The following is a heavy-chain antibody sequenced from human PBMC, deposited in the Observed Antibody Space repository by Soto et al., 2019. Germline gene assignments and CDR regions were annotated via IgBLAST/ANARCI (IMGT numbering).Heavy chain of an antibody. Sequence: EVQLLESGGGLVQPGGSLRLSCAASGFTFSSYAMSWVRQAPGKGLEWVSAISGSGGSTYYADSVKGRFTISRDNSKNTLYLQMNSLRSEDTAVYYCAPYGSGSYYYFDYWGQGTLVTVSS. J-gene: IGHJ4*02. V-gene: IGHV3-23*01. D-gene: IGHD3-10*01. CDR1: GFTFSSYA. CDR2: ISGSGGST. CDR3: APYGSGSYYYFDY.